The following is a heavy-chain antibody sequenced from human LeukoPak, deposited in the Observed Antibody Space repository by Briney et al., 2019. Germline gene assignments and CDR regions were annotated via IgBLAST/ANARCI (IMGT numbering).Heavy chain of an antibody. CDR2: ISSSGSTI. J-gene: IGHJ4*02. D-gene: IGHD2-8*01. CDR1: GFTFSSYE. CDR3: ARDCTNGVCWDY. V-gene: IGHV3-48*03. Sequence: PGGSLRLSCAASGFTFSSYEMNWVRQAPGKGLGWVSYISSSGSTIYYADSVKGRFTISRDNAKNSLYLQMNSLRAEDTAVYYCARDCTNGVCWDYWGQGTLVTVSS.